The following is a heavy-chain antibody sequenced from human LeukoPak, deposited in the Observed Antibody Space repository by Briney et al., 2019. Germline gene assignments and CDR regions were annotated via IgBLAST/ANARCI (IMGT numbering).Heavy chain of an antibody. V-gene: IGHV4-59*01. J-gene: IGHJ3*02. CDR3: ARVKTYYDILTGRWAAGGAFDI. Sequence: SETLSLTCTVSGGSISSYYWSWIRQPPGKGLEWIGYIYYSGSTNYNPSLKSRVTISVDTSKNQFSLKLSSVTAADTAVYYCARVKTYYDILTGRWAAGGAFDIWGQGTMVTVSS. CDR1: GGSISSYY. CDR2: IYYSGST. D-gene: IGHD3-9*01.